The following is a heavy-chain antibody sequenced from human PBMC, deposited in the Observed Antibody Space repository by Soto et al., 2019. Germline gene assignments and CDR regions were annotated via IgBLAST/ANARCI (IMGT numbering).Heavy chain of an antibody. CDR1: GGTFSNYG. Sequence: QVQLVQSGAEVKKPGYSVKVSCKASGGTFSNYGINWVRQAPGQGLEWMGGIIPLFDTTNYAQKFQGKYMTTAAESPSTIYMELSSRGAEYTAVYYCAGDEAAAARSGRAVLGDGTTVTACS. CDR3: AGDEAAAARSGRAV. J-gene: IGHJ6*02. CDR2: IIPLFDTT. V-gene: IGHV1-69*01. D-gene: IGHD6-13*01.